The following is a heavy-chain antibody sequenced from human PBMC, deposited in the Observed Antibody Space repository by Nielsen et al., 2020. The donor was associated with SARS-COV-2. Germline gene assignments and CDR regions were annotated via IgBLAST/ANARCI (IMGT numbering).Heavy chain of an antibody. V-gene: IGHV3-30*18. D-gene: IGHD3-9*01. CDR3: AKVLHRYYDILTGYPYYYGMDV. J-gene: IGHJ6*02. CDR2: ISYDGSNK. Sequence: WLRQPPGKGLEWVAVISYDGSNKYYADSVKGRFTISRDNSKNTLYLQMNSLRAEDTAVYYCAKVLHRYYDILTGYPYYYGMDVWGQGTTVTVSS.